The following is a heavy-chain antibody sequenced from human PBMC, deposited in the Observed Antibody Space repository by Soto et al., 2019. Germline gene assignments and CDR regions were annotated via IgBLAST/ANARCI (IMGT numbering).Heavy chain of an antibody. V-gene: IGHV1-8*01. Sequence: ASVKVSCKASGYTFTSYDINWVRQATGQGLEWMGWMNPNSGNTGYAQKFQDRVTLTRNTSISTAYMELSSLRSEDTAVYYCARVLSWAFYYVFWGGFYNYYYYGRDVGAKGTTATVP. CDR2: MNPNSGNT. CDR1: GYTFTSYD. J-gene: IGHJ6*04. D-gene: IGHD3-3*01. CDR3: ARVLSWAFYYVFWGGFYNYYYYGRDV.